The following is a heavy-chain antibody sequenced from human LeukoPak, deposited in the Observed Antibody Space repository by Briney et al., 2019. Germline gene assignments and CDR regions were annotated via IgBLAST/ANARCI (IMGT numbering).Heavy chain of an antibody. Sequence: PGGSLRLSCAASGFTFSSYGMHWVRRAPGKGLEGVAVIWYDGSNKYYADSVKGRFTISRDNSKNTLYLQMNSLRAEDTAVYYCARALVSGYFDYWGQGTLVTVSS. CDR3: ARALVSGYFDY. CDR1: GFTFSSYG. J-gene: IGHJ4*02. CDR2: IWYDGSNK. D-gene: IGHD6-13*01. V-gene: IGHV3-33*01.